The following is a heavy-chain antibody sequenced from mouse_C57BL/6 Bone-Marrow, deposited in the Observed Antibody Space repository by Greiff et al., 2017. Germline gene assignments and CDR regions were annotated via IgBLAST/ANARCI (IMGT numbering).Heavy chain of an antibody. CDR3: SEDSAGYYCALIYYGNHMDY. CDR1: YTFSRRVH. CDR2: GQGLEWIG. V-gene: IGHV1-87*01. D-gene: IGHD2-1*01. Sequence: VKLQESGPELARPWASVKISCQAFYTFSRRVHFAIRDTNYWMQWVKQRPGQGLEWIGAIYPGNGDTSYNQKFKGKATFTADKSSSTAYMQRSGLTSEDSAGYYCALIYYGNHMDYWGKGTSVTVSS. J-gene: IGHJ4*01.